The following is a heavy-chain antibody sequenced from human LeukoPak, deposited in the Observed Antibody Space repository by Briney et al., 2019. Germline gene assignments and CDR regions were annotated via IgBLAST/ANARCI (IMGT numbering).Heavy chain of an antibody. CDR3: AAGKRGYSGYDG. V-gene: IGHV3-33*01. Sequence: GGSLRLSCAASGFTFSSYGMHWVRQAPGKGLEWVAVIWYDGSNKYYADSVKGRFTISRDNSKNTLYLQMNSLRSEDTAVYYCAAGKRGYSGYDGWGQGTLVTVSS. D-gene: IGHD5-12*01. CDR2: IWYDGSNK. CDR1: GFTFSSYG. J-gene: IGHJ4*02.